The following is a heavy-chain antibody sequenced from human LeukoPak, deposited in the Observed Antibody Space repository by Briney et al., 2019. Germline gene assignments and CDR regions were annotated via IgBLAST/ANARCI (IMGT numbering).Heavy chain of an antibody. J-gene: IGHJ3*01. CDR3: ARGLDSKDAFDF. CDR2: IRGYYGNT. V-gene: IGHV1-18*01. D-gene: IGHD3-22*01. Sequence: ASVKVSCKASGDTFSSFGVTWVRQAPGQGLEWMGCIRGYYGNTHYAQKFQGRVTMTTDTSTTSAYMEVRSLRSDDTAVYYCARGLDSKDAFDFWGQGTLITVSS. CDR1: GDTFSSFG.